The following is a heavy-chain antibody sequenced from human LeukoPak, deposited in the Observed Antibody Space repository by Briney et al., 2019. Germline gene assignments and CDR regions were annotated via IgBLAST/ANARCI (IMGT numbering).Heavy chain of an antibody. CDR1: GGSISSYY. CDR3: ARSGSRIGTGASFGFES. J-gene: IGHJ4*02. CDR2: IYYSGTT. V-gene: IGHV4-59*08. Sequence: SETLSLTCTVSGGSISSYYWSWIRQPPGKGLEWIGYIYYSGTTNYNPSLKSRVTISVDTSKNQFSLKLSSVTAADTAVYYCARSGSRIGTGASFGFESWGQGTLVLVSS. D-gene: IGHD3-10*01.